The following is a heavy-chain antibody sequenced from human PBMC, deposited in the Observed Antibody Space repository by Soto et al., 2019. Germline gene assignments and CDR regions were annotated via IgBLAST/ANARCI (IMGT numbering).Heavy chain of an antibody. Sequence: GESLKISCKGSGYSFTSYWISWVRQMPGKGLEWMGRIDPSDSYTNYSPSFQGHVTISADKSISTAYLQWSSLKASDTAMYYCARHAYCSSTSCPVRFHYYGMDVWGQGTTVTVSS. D-gene: IGHD2-2*01. CDR3: ARHAYCSSTSCPVRFHYYGMDV. CDR1: GYSFTSYW. V-gene: IGHV5-10-1*01. J-gene: IGHJ6*02. CDR2: IDPSDSYT.